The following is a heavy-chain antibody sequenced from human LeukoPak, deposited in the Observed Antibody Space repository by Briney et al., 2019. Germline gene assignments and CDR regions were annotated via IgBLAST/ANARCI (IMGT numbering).Heavy chain of an antibody. Sequence: SETLSLTCTVSGDSISSYYWSWIRQPPGKGLEWIGYIYYSGSTNYNPSLKSRVTISVDTSKKQFSLKLRSVTAADTAVYYCARLVTVTRVDHWFDPWGQGTLVTVSS. D-gene: IGHD4-17*01. CDR3: ARLVTVTRVDHWFDP. CDR1: GDSISSYY. J-gene: IGHJ5*02. V-gene: IGHV4-59*01. CDR2: IYYSGST.